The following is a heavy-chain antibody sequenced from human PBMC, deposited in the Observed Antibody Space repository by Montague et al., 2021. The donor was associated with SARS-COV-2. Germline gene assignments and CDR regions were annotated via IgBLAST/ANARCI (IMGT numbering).Heavy chain of an antibody. CDR3: ATQEDPSGWIPGPFDS. D-gene: IGHD6-19*01. Sequence: SETLSLTCTVSGGSISSSTYYWAWIRQPPGKGLEWIGSIYYRGSTYYNPSLKSRVFISVDTSKKQLSLTLTSVTAADTAVYYCATQEDPSGWIPGPFDSWGQGTLLSVSS. CDR2: IYYRGST. CDR1: GGSISSSTYY. V-gene: IGHV4-39*01. J-gene: IGHJ4*02.